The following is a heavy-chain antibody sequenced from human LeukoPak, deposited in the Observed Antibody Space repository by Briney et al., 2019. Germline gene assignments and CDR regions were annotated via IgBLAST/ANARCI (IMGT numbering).Heavy chain of an antibody. CDR3: AKKGIDGGDYDLDY. CDR2: ISGSGGRS. CDR1: GFTFSSYA. V-gene: IGHV3-23*01. J-gene: IGHJ4*02. D-gene: IGHD4-17*01. Sequence: GGSLSLSWAASGFTFSSYALCWVGQAPGKGLEWVSAISGSGGRSDYADSVKGRFTISRDNSKNTLYLQMNSLRAEDTAVYYCAKKGIDGGDYDLDYWGQGTLVTVSS.